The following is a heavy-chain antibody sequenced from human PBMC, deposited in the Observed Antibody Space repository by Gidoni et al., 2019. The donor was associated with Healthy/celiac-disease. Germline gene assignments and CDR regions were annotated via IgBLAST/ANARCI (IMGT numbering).Heavy chain of an antibody. CDR3: AGLPSTIFPLGDSPYYFDY. V-gene: IGHV1-69*01. CDR1: GGPFSSYA. J-gene: IGHJ4*02. D-gene: IGHD3-3*01. Sequence: QVQLVQSGAEVKKPGSSVKVSCQASGGPFSSYAIRWVRQAPGQGLEWMGGIIPIFGTANYEQKFQGRVTITADESTSTAYMELSSLRSEDTAVYYCAGLPSTIFPLGDSPYYFDYWGQGTLVTVSS. CDR2: IIPIFGTA.